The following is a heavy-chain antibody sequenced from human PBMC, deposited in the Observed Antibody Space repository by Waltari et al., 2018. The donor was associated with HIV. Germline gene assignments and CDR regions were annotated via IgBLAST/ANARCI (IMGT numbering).Heavy chain of an antibody. CDR2: INHRGST. V-gene: IGHV4-34*02. CDR3: ARGQPHRTMIVVVMGGRVDY. D-gene: IGHD3-22*01. CDR1: GGSFSCHY. Sequence: QVHLQQWGAGLWKPSETLSLTCAVYGGSFSCHYWSWIRQPPGTGLEWLGEINHRGSTNYSPTLKSRVTISLNTSKNQFSLKRGAVTAADTAVYYCARGQPHRTMIVVVMGGRVDYWGQGTLVTVSS. J-gene: IGHJ4*02.